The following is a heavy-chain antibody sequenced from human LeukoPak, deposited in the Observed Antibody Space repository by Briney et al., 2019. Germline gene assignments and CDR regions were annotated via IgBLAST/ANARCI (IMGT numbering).Heavy chain of an antibody. CDR2: IYSGGST. V-gene: IGHV3-66*02. CDR1: GFTVSSNC. J-gene: IGHJ4*02. CDR3: ARVRYCSSTSCSNFDY. Sequence: PGGSLRLSCAASGFTVSSNCMSWVRQAPGKGLEWVSVIYSGGSTYYADSVKGRFTISRDNSKNTLYLQMNSLRAEDTAVYYCARVRYCSSTSCSNFDYWGQGTLVTVSS. D-gene: IGHD2-2*01.